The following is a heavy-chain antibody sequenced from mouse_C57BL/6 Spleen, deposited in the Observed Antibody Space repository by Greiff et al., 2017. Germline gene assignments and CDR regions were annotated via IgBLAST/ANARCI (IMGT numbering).Heavy chain of an antibody. CDR1: GFSFNTYA. CDR2: IRSKSNNYAT. CDR3: VRGNDYDFDY. V-gene: IGHV10-1*01. J-gene: IGHJ2*01. D-gene: IGHD2-4*01. Sequence: DGSLKLSCAASGFSFNTYAMNWVRQAPGKGLEWVARIRSKSNNYATYYADSVKDRFTISRDDSESMLYLQMNNLKTEDTAMYYCVRGNDYDFDYWGQGTTLTVSS.